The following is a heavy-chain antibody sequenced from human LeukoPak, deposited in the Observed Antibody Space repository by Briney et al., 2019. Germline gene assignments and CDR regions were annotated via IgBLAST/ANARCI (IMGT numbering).Heavy chain of an antibody. CDR1: GLSFSTYW. J-gene: IGHJ4*02. Sequence: GRSLRLSCAASGLSFSTYWMSWVRQAPGKGLEWVANIKRDGSETYYVDSVKGRFTISRDNAKKSLYLQMNSLRAEDTAVYYCTRAVAAADFSPGYWGQGTLVTVSS. CDR2: IKRDGSET. CDR3: TRAVAAADFSPGY. V-gene: IGHV3-7*02. D-gene: IGHD3/OR15-3a*01.